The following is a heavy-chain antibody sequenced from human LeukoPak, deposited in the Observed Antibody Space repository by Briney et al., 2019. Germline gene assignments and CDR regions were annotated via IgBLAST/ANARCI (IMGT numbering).Heavy chain of an antibody. CDR2: IIPIFGTA. CDR1: GGTFSSYA. J-gene: IGHJ5*02. D-gene: IGHD3-10*01. V-gene: IGHV1-69*13. CDR3: ARSPPITMVREVAVNWFDP. Sequence: SVKVSCKASGGTFSSYAISWVRQAPGQGREWMGGIIPIFGTANYPQKFQGRVTITADESTSTAYMELSSLRSEDTAVYSCARSPPITMVREVAVNWFDPWGQGTLVTVSS.